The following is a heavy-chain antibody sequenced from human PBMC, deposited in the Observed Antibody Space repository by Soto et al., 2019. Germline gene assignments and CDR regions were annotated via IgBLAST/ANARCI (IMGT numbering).Heavy chain of an antibody. D-gene: IGHD3-22*01. CDR3: AREIYDDYDSSGFDH. V-gene: IGHV3-74*01. J-gene: IGHJ4*02. Sequence: PGGSLRLSCAASAFTFKNHWMHWVRQVPGKGPVWFSRINGDGSFTSYADAVKGRFTISRDNAKNTLSLQMNSLRAEDTAVYYCAREIYDDYDSSGFDHRGQGTLVTVSS. CDR1: AFTFKNHW. CDR2: INGDGSFT.